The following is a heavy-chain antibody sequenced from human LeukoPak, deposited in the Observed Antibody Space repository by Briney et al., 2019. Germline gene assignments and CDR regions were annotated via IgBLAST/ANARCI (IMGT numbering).Heavy chain of an antibody. CDR3: GRAGDY. Sequence: GGSLRLSCAASGFTFSNYYMNWVRQAPGKGLEWISSISGTSSYIFYADSMKGRFTASRDNAKNLLFLQMNSLRAEDTAVYYCGRAGDYWGQGTLVTVSS. J-gene: IGHJ4*02. CDR2: ISGTSSYI. V-gene: IGHV3-21*06. D-gene: IGHD7-27*01. CDR1: GFTFSNYY.